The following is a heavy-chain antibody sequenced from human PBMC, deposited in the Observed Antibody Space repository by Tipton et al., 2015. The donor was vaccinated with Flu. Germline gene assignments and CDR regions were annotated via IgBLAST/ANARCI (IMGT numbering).Heavy chain of an antibody. CDR1: GDSIRSDYY. CDR2: ISRGGSA. D-gene: IGHD4-11*01. CDR3: ARRDYSNYVSEPKNWFDH. Sequence: TLSLTCLVSGDSIRSDYYWGWIRQPPGKGLGWIGHISRGGSAYYNSSLQSRVTISVDSSRNRFSLKVKSVTAADTAIYYCARRDYSNYVSEPKNWFDHWGQGTLVTVSS. J-gene: IGHJ5*02. V-gene: IGHV4-38-2*01.